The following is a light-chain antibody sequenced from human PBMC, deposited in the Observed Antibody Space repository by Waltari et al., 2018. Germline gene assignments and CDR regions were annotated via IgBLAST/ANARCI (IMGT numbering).Light chain of an antibody. CDR1: SSEIGTYNR. J-gene: IGLJ1*01. Sequence: QSALTQPPSVSGSPRQSVTISCTGTSSEIGTYNRVSWYQQTPGTAPKLMIYDVSNRPSGVPDRFSGSKSGNTASLTISALQAEDEADYYCCSFTPSLTYVFGTGTKVTVL. CDR2: DVS. V-gene: IGLV2-18*02. CDR3: CSFTPSLTYV.